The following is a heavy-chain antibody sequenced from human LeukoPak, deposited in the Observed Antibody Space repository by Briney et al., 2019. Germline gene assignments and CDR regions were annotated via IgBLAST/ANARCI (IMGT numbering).Heavy chain of an antibody. V-gene: IGHV4-61*08. CDR2: IYYSESA. D-gene: IGHD3-9*01. CDR1: GDSISSGDYY. CDR3: ARKRSFDL. J-gene: IGHJ4*02. Sequence: SETLSLTCTVSGDSISSGDYYWSWIRQPPGKRLEWIGCIYYSESATYNPSLKSRVTISLDTSKNQFFLKLSSVTAADTAVYYCARKRSFDLWGQGTLVTVSS.